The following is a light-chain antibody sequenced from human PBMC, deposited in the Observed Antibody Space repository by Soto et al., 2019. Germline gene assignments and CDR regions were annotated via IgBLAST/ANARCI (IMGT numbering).Light chain of an antibody. CDR2: EVS. J-gene: IGLJ1*01. CDR1: SSDVGGYNY. Sequence: QPASVSGSPGQSITISCTGTSSDVGGYNYVFWYQQHPGKAPKLMIYEVSNRPSGVSNRFSGSKSGNTASLTISGLQAEDEADYYCSSYTSSSTLYVFGTGTKLTVL. CDR3: SSYTSSSTLYV. V-gene: IGLV2-14*01.